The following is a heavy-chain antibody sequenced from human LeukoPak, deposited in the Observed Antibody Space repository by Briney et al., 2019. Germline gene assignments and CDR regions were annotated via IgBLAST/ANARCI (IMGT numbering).Heavy chain of an antibody. Sequence: GASVKVSCKASGYTFTSYGISWVRQAPGQGLEWMGWISAYNGNTNYAQKLQGRVTMTTDTSTSTAYMELRSLRSDDTAVYYCARDQGFGSYPVNWFDPWGQGTLVTVSS. D-gene: IGHD1-26*01. CDR2: ISAYNGNT. CDR1: GYTFTSYG. CDR3: ARDQGFGSYPVNWFDP. J-gene: IGHJ5*02. V-gene: IGHV1-18*01.